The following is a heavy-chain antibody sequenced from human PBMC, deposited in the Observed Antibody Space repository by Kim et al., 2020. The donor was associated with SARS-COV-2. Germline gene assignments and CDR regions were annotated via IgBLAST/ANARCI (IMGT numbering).Heavy chain of an antibody. CDR2: INPNSGGT. V-gene: IGHV1-2*06. J-gene: IGHJ5*02. D-gene: IGHD3-22*01. CDR1: GYTFTGYY. Sequence: ASVKVSCKASGYTFTGYYMHWVRQAPGQGLEWMGRINPNSGGTNYAQKFQGRVTMTRDTSISTAYMELSRLRSDDTAVYYCARGTIPGYDSSGYRYNWFDPWGQGTLVTVSS. CDR3: ARGTIPGYDSSGYRYNWFDP.